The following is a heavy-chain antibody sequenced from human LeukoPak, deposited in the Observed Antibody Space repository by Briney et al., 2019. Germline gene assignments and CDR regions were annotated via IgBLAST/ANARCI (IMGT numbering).Heavy chain of an antibody. J-gene: IGHJ4*02. V-gene: IGHV3-23*01. CDR1: GFTFSSYA. D-gene: IGHD3-10*01. Sequence: GGSLRLPCAASGFTFSSYAMSWVRQAPGKGLEWVSAISGSGGSTYYADSVKGRFTIPRDNSKNTLYLQMNSLRAEDTAVYYCAKAPAYMVRGVRHFDYWGQGTLVTVSS. CDR3: AKAPAYMVRGVRHFDY. CDR2: ISGSGGST.